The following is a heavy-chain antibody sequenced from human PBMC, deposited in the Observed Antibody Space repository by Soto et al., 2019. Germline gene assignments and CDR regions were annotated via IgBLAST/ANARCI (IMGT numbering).Heavy chain of an antibody. CDR1: GFTFSTYS. CDR2: ISSSSSTI. J-gene: IGHJ6*02. CDR3: AKEVIVATSTTTRYGMDV. D-gene: IGHD5-12*01. V-gene: IGHV3-48*04. Sequence: GGSLRLSCAASGFTFSTYSMNWVRQAPGKGLEWVSYISSSSSTIFYTDSVKGRFTVSRDNAKNSLYLQMNSLRAEDTALYYCAKEVIVATSTTTRYGMDVWGQGTTVTVSS.